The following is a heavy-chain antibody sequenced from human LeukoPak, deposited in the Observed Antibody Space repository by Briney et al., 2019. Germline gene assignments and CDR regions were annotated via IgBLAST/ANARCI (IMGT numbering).Heavy chain of an antibody. D-gene: IGHD3-22*01. CDR3: ARVDYYDSSGYPWPAFTN. CDR2: IYYSGST. Sequence: SETLSLTCTVSGGSISSYYWSLIRQPPGKGLEWIGYIYYSGSTNYNPSLKSRVTISVDTSKNQFSLKLSSVTAADTAVYYCARVDYYDSSGYPWPAFTNWGQGTLVTVSS. CDR1: GGSISSYY. J-gene: IGHJ4*02. V-gene: IGHV4-59*01.